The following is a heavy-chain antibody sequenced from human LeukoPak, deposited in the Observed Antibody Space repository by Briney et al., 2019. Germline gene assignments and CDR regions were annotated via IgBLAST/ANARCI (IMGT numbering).Heavy chain of an antibody. Sequence: PGGSLRLSCAASGLTFSDHYMTWIRQAPGKGLEWVAYISSSGSTIYSADSVKGRFTVSRDNAKNSLFLHMNSLRAEDTAIYYCAIQITMIVVVPYFDYWGQGTLVTVSS. D-gene: IGHD3-22*01. CDR2: ISSSGSTI. CDR1: GLTFSDHY. V-gene: IGHV3-11*04. J-gene: IGHJ4*02. CDR3: AIQITMIVVVPYFDY.